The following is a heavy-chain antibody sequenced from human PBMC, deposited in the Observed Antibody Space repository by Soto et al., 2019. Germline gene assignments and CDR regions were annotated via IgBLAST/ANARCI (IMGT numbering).Heavy chain of an antibody. CDR1: GFSFSDYT. CDR3: PKARDYNISIRVFDS. Sequence: EVHLVESGGGLVKPGGSLRLTCAGSGFSFSDYTMNWVRQAPGKGLEWVSSISRGSDYIFYADTVKGRFTISRVNAKTSLLLEMVSLRVEEPAVYYCPKARDYNISIRVFDSWGQGTLVTVSS. D-gene: IGHD3-9*01. J-gene: IGHJ4*02. CDR2: ISRGSDYI. V-gene: IGHV3-21*01.